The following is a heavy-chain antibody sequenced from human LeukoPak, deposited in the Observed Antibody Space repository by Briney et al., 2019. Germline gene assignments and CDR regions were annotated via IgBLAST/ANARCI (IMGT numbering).Heavy chain of an antibody. CDR2: IYSGGST. V-gene: IGHV3-53*01. Sequence: GGSLRLSCAASGFTVSSNYMSWVRQAPGKGLEWVSVIYSGGSTYYADSVKGRFTISRDNSKNTLYLQMNSLRAEDTAVYYCARVGSGSYRYFDYWGQGTLVTVSS. J-gene: IGHJ4*02. CDR3: ARVGSGSYRYFDY. CDR1: GFTVSSNY. D-gene: IGHD1-26*01.